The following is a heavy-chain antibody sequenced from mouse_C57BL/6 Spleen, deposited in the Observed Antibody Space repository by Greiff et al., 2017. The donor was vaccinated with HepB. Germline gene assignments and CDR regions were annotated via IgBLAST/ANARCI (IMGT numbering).Heavy chain of an antibody. CDR3: ARGGAYGYEGAY. CDR1: GYTFTSYW. Sequence: VQLQQSGAELVRPGSSVKLSCKASGYTFTSYWMDWVKQRPGQGLEWIGNIYPSDSETHYNQKFKDKATLTVDKSSSTAYMQLSSLTSEDSAVYYCARGGAYGYEGAYGGQGTLVTVSA. J-gene: IGHJ3*01. CDR2: IYPSDSET. D-gene: IGHD2-2*01. V-gene: IGHV1-61*01.